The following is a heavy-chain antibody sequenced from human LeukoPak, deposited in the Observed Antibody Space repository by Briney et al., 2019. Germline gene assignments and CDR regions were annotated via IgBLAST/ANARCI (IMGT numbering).Heavy chain of an antibody. CDR2: IYPGDSDT. J-gene: IGHJ5*02. D-gene: IGHD2-21*02. V-gene: IGHV5-51*01. Sequence: GESLKISCKGSGYSFTSYWIGWVRQMPGKGLEWMGIIYPGDSDTTYSPSFQGQVTISADKSITTAYLQWSSLKASDTAMYYCARLPYCGGDCYPNWFDPWGQGTLVTVSS. CDR3: ARLPYCGGDCYPNWFDP. CDR1: GYSFTSYW.